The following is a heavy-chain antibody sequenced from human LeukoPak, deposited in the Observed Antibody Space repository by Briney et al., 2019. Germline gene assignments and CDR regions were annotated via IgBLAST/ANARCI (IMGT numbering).Heavy chain of an antibody. D-gene: IGHD5-18*01. Sequence: PGGSLRLSCAASGFTFSSYWMSWVRQAPGKGLEWVASIKQDGSEKYYVDSVKGRFTISRDIAKNSLYLQMNSLRAEDTAVYYCARDQSPRGYSYGVVGYWGQGTLVTVSS. CDR2: IKQDGSEK. CDR1: GFTFSSYW. V-gene: IGHV3-7*01. J-gene: IGHJ4*02. CDR3: ARDQSPRGYSYGVVGY.